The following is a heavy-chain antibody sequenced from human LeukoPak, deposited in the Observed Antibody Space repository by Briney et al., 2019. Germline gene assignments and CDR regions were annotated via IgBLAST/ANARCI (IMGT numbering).Heavy chain of an antibody. CDR3: ARAGVRGVMYHDY. J-gene: IGHJ4*02. V-gene: IGHV1-2*02. CDR1: GYTFTGYY. CDR2: INPNSGGT. D-gene: IGHD3-10*01. Sequence: GASVKVSCKASGYTFTGYYMHWVRQAPGQGLEWMGWINPNSGGTNYAQKLQGRVTMTTDTSTSTAYMELRSLRSDDTAVYYCARAGVRGVMYHDYWGQGTLVTVSS.